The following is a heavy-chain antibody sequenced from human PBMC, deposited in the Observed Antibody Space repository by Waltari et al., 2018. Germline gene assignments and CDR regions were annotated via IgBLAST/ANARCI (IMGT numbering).Heavy chain of an antibody. V-gene: IGHV3-21*01. J-gene: IGHJ4*02. D-gene: IGHD2-2*01. CDR3: AAYQLLSSVYFDY. CDR1: GFTFRSYS. CDR2: ISSSSSYI. Sequence: EVQLVESGGGLVKPGGSLRLSCAASGFTFRSYSMNWVRQAPGKGLEWVSSISSSSSYIYYADSVKGRFTISRDNAKNSLYLQMNSLRAEDTAVYYCAAYQLLSSVYFDYWGQGTLVTVSS.